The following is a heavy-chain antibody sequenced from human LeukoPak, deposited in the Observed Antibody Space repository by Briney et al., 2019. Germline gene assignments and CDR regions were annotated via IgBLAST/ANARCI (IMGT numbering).Heavy chain of an antibody. V-gene: IGHV4-61*02. CDR1: GGSISSGSYY. D-gene: IGHD6-6*01. CDR3: AREGGSSPDY. CDR2: IYTSGST. Sequence: NPSETLSLTCTVSGGSISSGSYYWSWIRQPAGKGLEWIGRIYTSGSTNYNPSLKSRVTISVDTSKNQFSLKLSSVTAADTAVYYCAREGGSSPDYWGQGTLVTVSS. J-gene: IGHJ4*02.